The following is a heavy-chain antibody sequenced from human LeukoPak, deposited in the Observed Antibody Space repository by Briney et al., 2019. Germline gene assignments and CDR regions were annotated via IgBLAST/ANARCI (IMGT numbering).Heavy chain of an antibody. V-gene: IGHV3-21*01. Sequence: GGSLRLSCAASGFTFSTYYMNWVRQAPGKGLEWVSSISTSSSYIYYADAVKGRFTISRDNAKNSLYLQMNSLRAEDTAVYYCARGDSSGYYPDYWGQGTLVTVSS. D-gene: IGHD3-22*01. CDR3: ARGDSSGYYPDY. CDR1: GFTFSTYY. CDR2: ISTSSSYI. J-gene: IGHJ4*02.